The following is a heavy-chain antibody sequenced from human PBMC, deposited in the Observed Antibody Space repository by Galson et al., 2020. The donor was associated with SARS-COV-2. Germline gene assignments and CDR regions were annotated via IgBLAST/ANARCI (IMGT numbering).Heavy chain of an antibody. D-gene: IGHD6-13*01. CDR2: IYSSGSN. J-gene: IGHJ4*02. V-gene: IGHV4-4*07. CDR3: ARGSRSAGENYFDY. CDR1: GGSISFYS. Sequence: SETLSLTCTVSGGSISFYSWSWIRQPAGKGLEWIGRIYSSGSNNYKPSLNSRVSMSVDTSKNQFSLRLSSVTAADTAVYYCARGSRSAGENYFDYWGQGSLVTVSS.